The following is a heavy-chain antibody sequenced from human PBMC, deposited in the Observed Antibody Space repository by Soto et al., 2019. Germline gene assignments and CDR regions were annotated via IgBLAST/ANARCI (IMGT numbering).Heavy chain of an antibody. CDR2: INSGSTSV. V-gene: IGHV3-48*01. Sequence: EVQLVESRGGLVQPGGSLRLSCVASGFMFNSYSMNWVRQAPGKGLEWISYINSGSTSVLYADSVKGRFTISRDNARNSLYLQMNSLRAEDTAVYYCASSTSPDAYWGQGTLVTVSS. CDR3: ASSTSPDAY. J-gene: IGHJ4*02. D-gene: IGHD2-2*01. CDR1: GFMFNSYS.